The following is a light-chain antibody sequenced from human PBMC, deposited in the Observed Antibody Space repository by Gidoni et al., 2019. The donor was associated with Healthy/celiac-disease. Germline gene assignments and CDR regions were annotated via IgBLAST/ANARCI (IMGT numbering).Light chain of an antibody. J-gene: IGKJ1*01. CDR3: QQYNSYSWT. CDR1: QSNSSW. V-gene: IGKV1-5*03. Sequence: DIQLTQSPSTLSASVGDRVTITSRASQSNSSWLAWYQQKPGKAPKLLIYKASSLASGVPSRFSGSGSGTEFTLTISSLQPDDFATYYCQQYNSYSWTFGQGTKVEIK. CDR2: KAS.